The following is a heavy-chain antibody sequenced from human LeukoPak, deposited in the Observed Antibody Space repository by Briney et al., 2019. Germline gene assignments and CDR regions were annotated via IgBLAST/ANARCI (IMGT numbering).Heavy chain of an antibody. D-gene: IGHD3-3*01. CDR1: GFTFSGFA. V-gene: IGHV3-23*01. J-gene: IGHJ4*02. CDR2: IGHSGGSI. CDR3: ARDIAFWSGYFY. Sequence: GGSLRLSCAASGFTFSGFAMSWVRQAPGKGLDWVSIIGHSGGSIYYADSVKGRFTISRDNSKNTLYLQMNSLRAEDTAVYYCARDIAFWSGYFYWGQGTLVTVSS.